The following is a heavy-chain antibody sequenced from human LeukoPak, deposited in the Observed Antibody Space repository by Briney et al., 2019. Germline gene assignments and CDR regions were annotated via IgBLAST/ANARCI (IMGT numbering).Heavy chain of an antibody. Sequence: SETLSLTCAVYGGSFSAYYWSWIRQPPGKGLEWIGEINQSGSTNYNPSLKSRVTISVDTSKNQFSLKLSSVTAADTAVYYCARRGRVWFGELFKNWFDPWGQGTLVTVSS. CDR1: GGSFSAYY. V-gene: IGHV4-34*01. CDR2: INQSGST. D-gene: IGHD3-10*01. CDR3: ARRGRVWFGELFKNWFDP. J-gene: IGHJ5*02.